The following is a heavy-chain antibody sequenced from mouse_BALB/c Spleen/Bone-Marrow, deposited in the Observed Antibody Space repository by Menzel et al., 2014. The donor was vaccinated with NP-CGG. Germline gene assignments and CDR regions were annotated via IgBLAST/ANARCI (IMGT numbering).Heavy chain of an antibody. D-gene: IGHD3-3*01. J-gene: IGHJ3*01. V-gene: IGHV1-53*01. CDR3: IRSAGTGFAY. CDR2: INPSNGGT. Sequence: QVQLQQSGTELVKPGASVKLSCKASGYTFTSYYMFWVNQRPGQGLEWIGEINPSNGGTVFNEKFKSKVTLTVDKSSSTAYIQLSGLTSEDSAVYYCIRSAGTGFAYWGQGTLVTVS. CDR1: GYTFTSYY.